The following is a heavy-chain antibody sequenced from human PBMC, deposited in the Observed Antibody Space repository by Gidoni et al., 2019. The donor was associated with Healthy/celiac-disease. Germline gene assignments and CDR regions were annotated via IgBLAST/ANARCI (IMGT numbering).Heavy chain of an antibody. V-gene: IGHV1-2*02. Sequence: VQLVQSGPEVKKPGASVKVSCTASGYPFTGYYMHWVRQAPGQGLEWMGWSNPNSGGTNDAQKFQGRVTMTRDTSISTAYMELSRLRSDDTAVYYCARVVPRIAAAGANWFDPWGQGTLVTVSS. CDR2: SNPNSGGT. D-gene: IGHD6-13*01. J-gene: IGHJ5*02. CDR1: GYPFTGYY. CDR3: ARVVPRIAAAGANWFDP.